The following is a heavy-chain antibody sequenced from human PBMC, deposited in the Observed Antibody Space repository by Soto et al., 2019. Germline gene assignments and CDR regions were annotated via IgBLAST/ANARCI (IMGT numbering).Heavy chain of an antibody. CDR1: GGTFSNYV. D-gene: IGHD1-7*01. J-gene: IGHJ4*02. CDR3: AREMTRTVVPYIDF. CDR2: IIPISGAA. V-gene: IGHV1-69*06. Sequence: QVQLVQSGAEVKKPGSSVKVSCKASGGTFSNYVVNWVRQAPGQGLEWMGRIIPISGAANYAQKFQGRVTITADKSTSTSYMEQSSRRSEDTAVYYWAREMTRTVVPYIDFWGQGTLGTVSS.